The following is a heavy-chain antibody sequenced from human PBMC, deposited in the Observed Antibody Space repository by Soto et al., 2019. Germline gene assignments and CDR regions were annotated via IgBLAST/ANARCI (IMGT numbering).Heavy chain of an antibody. CDR3: ARGPDCSGGSCYRIALNWFDP. D-gene: IGHD2-15*01. J-gene: IGHJ5*02. CDR2: IYYSGST. CDR1: GGSISSYY. Sequence: QVQLQESGPGLVKPSETLSLTCTVSGGSISSYYWSWIRQPPGKGLEWIGYIYYSGSTNYNPSLKSRVTISVDTSKNQFSLKLSSVTAADTAVYYCARGPDCSGGSCYRIALNWFDPWGQGTLVTVSS. V-gene: IGHV4-59*01.